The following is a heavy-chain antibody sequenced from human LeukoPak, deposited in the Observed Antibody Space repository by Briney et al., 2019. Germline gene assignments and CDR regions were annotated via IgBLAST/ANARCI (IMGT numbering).Heavy chain of an antibody. V-gene: IGHV1-69*04. J-gene: IGHJ4*02. CDR3: ARDGRYYYDSSGYSDY. CDR1: GGTFSSYA. D-gene: IGHD3-22*01. Sequence: SVKVSCKASGGTFSSYAISWVRQAPGQGLEWMGRVIPILGIANYAQKFQGRVTITADKSTGTAYMELSSLRSEDTAVYYCARDGRYYYDSSGYSDYWGQGTLVTVSS. CDR2: VIPILGIA.